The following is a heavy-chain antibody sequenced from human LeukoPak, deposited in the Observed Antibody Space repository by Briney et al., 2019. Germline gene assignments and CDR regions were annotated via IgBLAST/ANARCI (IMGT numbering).Heavy chain of an antibody. CDR2: FDPEDGET. J-gene: IGHJ5*02. V-gene: IGHV1-24*01. CDR3: ARDNSVRDEAWWFNP. Sequence: ASVKVSCRVSGYTLTELSMHWVRQAPGKGLEWMGGFDPEDGETIYAQKFQGRVTMTEDTSTDTAYMELSSLRSEDTAVYYCARDNSVRDEAWWFNPWGQGTLVTVSS. D-gene: IGHD5-24*01. CDR1: GYTLTELS.